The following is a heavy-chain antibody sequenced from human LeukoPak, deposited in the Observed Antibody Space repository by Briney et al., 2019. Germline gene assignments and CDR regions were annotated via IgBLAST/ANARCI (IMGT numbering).Heavy chain of an antibody. CDR3: ARTGGDAFDI. J-gene: IGHJ3*02. D-gene: IGHD3-16*01. Sequence: GASLKDSCKESGYTFTSYNINWVRQASGQGLEWMGWMNPNRGNTDYAHKFQGRVTMTRNTPISTAYMELSSLRSEDTAVYYCARTGGDAFDIWGQGTMVTVSS. CDR1: GYTFTSYN. CDR2: MNPNRGNT. V-gene: IGHV1-8*02.